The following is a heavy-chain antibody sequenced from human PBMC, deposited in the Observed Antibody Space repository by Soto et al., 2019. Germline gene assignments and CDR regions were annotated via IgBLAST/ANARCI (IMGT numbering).Heavy chain of an antibody. J-gene: IGHJ4*02. V-gene: IGHV3-74*01. CDR3: ARGPRVSSTGTGAH. CDR1: GFTFGNYW. D-gene: IGHD1-1*01. CDR2: MNSDGSTA. Sequence: GGSLRLSCAASGFTFGNYWMHWVRQAPGKGLEWVSRMNSDGSTATYADPVKGRFVISRDNAKNSLYLEMNTLRADDSGLYYCARGPRVSSTGTGAHWGRGTLVTVSS.